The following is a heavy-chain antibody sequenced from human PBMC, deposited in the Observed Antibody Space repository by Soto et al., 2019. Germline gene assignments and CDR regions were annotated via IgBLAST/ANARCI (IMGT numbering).Heavy chain of an antibody. J-gene: IGHJ4*02. CDR1: GFIFNAYG. D-gene: IGHD3-10*01. CDR2: IWYDGSNNK. V-gene: IGHV3-33*01. Sequence: GGSLRLSCAASGFIFNAYGMHWVRQAPGKGLEWVAAIWYDGSNNKYYADSVKGRFTISRDNSKNTLYLQMNSLRAEDTALYYCARDPDRGYYGGTYFDYWGQGTLVTVSS. CDR3: ARDPDRGYYGGTYFDY.